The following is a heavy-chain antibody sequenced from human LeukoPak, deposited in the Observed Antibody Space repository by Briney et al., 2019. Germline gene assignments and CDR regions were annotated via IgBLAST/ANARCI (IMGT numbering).Heavy chain of an antibody. CDR2: MKQDGSDK. Sequence: PGGSLRLSCAASGFTFSSYWMNWVRQAPGKGLEWVANMKQDGSDKYYVDSVRGRFTISRDNSKNTVYLQMNSLRAEDTAVYYCARDHSSGWYSDYFDYWGQGTLVTVSS. V-gene: IGHV3-7*01. CDR1: GFTFSSYW. J-gene: IGHJ4*02. D-gene: IGHD6-19*01. CDR3: ARDHSSGWYSDYFDY.